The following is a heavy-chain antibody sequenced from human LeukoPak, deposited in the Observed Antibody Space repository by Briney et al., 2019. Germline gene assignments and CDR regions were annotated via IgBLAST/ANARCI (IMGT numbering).Heavy chain of an antibody. V-gene: IGHV1-2*02. CDR3: ARGGYDFWSGYQGGYFDY. CDR2: INPNSGGT. CDR1: GYTFTSYG. Sequence: ASVKVSCKASGYTFTSYGVSWVRQAPGQGLEWMGWINPNSGGTNYAQKFQGRVTMTRDTSISTAYMELSRLRSDDTAVYYCARGGYDFWSGYQGGYFDYWGQGTLVTVSS. D-gene: IGHD3-3*01. J-gene: IGHJ4*02.